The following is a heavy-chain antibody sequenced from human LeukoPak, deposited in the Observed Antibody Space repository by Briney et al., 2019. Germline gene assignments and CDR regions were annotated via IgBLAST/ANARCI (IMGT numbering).Heavy chain of an antibody. Sequence: SETLSLTCTVSGGSISSYYWSWIRQPPGKGLEWIGYIYYSGSTNYDSSLKSRVTISVDTSNNQFSLKLSSVTAADTAVYYCARDASNWNDVGYFDYWGQGTLVTVSS. J-gene: IGHJ4*02. V-gene: IGHV4-59*01. CDR1: GGSISSYY. CDR3: ARDASNWNDVGYFDY. CDR2: IYYSGST. D-gene: IGHD1-20*01.